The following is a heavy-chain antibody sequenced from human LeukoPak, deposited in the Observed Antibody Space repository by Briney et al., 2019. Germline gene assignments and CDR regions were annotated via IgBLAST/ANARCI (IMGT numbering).Heavy chain of an antibody. CDR1: GFTFSSYW. CDR3: ARDPTYYYDSSGYPPGDAFDI. V-gene: IGHV3-7*01. J-gene: IGHJ3*02. Sequence: GGSLRLSCAASGFTFSSYWMSWVRQAPGKGLEWVANIKKDGSEKYYVDSVKGRFTISRDNAKTSLYLQMNSLRAEDTAVYYCARDPTYYYDSSGYPPGDAFDIWGQGTMVTVSS. D-gene: IGHD3-22*01. CDR2: IKKDGSEK.